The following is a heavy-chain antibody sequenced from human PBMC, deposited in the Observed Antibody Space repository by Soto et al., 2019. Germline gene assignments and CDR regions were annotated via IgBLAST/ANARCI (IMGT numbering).Heavy chain of an antibody. CDR2: TIPIFGTA. J-gene: IGHJ6*02. Sequence: SVKVSCKASGGTFSSYAISWVRQAPGQGLEWMGGTIPIFGTANYAQKFQGRVTITADESTSTAYMELSSLRSEDTAVYYCATRMVRGVIITALKIYGMDVWGQGTTV. D-gene: IGHD3-10*01. V-gene: IGHV1-69*13. CDR3: ATRMVRGVIITALKIYGMDV. CDR1: GGTFSSYA.